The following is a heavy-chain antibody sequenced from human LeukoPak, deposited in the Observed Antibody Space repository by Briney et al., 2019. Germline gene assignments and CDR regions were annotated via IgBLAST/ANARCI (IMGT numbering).Heavy chain of an antibody. CDR1: GGSISSGGYY. J-gene: IGHJ5*02. CDR2: IYYSGST. Sequence: PSETLSLTCTVSGGSISSGGYYRSWIRQHPGKGLEWIGYIYYSGSTYYNPSLKSRVTISVDTSKNQFSLKLSSVTAADTAVYYCARGHRYCSGGSCYANWFDPWGQGTLVTVSS. CDR3: ARGHRYCSGGSCYANWFDP. D-gene: IGHD2-15*01. V-gene: IGHV4-31*03.